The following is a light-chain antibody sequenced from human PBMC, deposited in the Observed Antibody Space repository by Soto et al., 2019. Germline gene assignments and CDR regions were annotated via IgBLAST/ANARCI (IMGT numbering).Light chain of an antibody. CDR2: SDN. V-gene: IGLV1-44*01. J-gene: IGLJ2*01. CDR1: RSNIGTNT. Sequence: QAVVTQPPSASGTPGQRVTISCSGSRSNIGTNTVIWYQQLPGTAPKLLIYSDNQRPSGVPDRFSGSKSGTSASLAISGLQSEDEADYYCASWDVSLVVFGGGTKVTVL. CDR3: ASWDVSLVV.